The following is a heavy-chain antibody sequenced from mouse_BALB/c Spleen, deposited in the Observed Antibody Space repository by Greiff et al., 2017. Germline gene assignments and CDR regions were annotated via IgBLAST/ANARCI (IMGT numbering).Heavy chain of an antibody. CDR3: ARSGRLRRGAY. V-gene: IGHV1-55*01. CDR1: GYNFTSYW. Sequence: VQLKQPGAELVKPGTSVKLSCKASGYNFTSYWINWVKLRPGQGLEWIGDIYPGSGSTNYNEKFKSKATLTVDTSSSTAYMQLSSLASEDSALYYCARSGRLRRGAYWGQGTLVTVSA. J-gene: IGHJ3*01. CDR2: IYPGSGST. D-gene: IGHD2-4*01.